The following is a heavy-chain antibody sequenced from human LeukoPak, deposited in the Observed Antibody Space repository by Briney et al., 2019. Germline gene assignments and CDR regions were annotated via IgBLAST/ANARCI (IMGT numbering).Heavy chain of an antibody. V-gene: IGHV1-2*02. CDR2: INPNSGGT. D-gene: IGHD3-22*01. Sequence: ASVKVSCKASGYTFTGYYMHWVRQAPGQGLEWMGWINPNSGGTNYAQKLQGRVTMTRDTSISTAYMELSRLRSDDTAVYYCARVRISYYDSSGPLDYWGQGTLVTVSS. CDR3: ARVRISYYDSSGPLDY. CDR1: GYTFTGYY. J-gene: IGHJ4*02.